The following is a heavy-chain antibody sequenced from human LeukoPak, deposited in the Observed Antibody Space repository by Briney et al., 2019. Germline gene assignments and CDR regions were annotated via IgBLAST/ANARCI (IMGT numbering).Heavy chain of an antibody. V-gene: IGHV3-23*01. Sequence: PGGSLRLSCAASGFTFSRYAMSRVRQAPGKGVEWVSGFSGGGGGGSTFYTDSVKGRFTISRDNSKSTLYLQMNSLRAEDTALYYCARAIDSTGYPQLSLDSWSQGTLVTVSS. CDR1: GFTFSRYA. CDR3: ARAIDSTGYPQLSLDS. J-gene: IGHJ4*02. CDR2: FSGGGGGGST. D-gene: IGHD3-22*01.